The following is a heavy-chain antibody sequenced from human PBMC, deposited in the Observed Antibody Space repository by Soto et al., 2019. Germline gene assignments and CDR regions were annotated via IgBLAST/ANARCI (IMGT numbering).Heavy chain of an antibody. CDR3: AKEQLERHFGFDY. J-gene: IGHJ4*02. D-gene: IGHD1-1*01. V-gene: IGHV3-7*03. CDR1: GFTFSRYW. Sequence: GGSLRLSCAASGFTFSRYWMSWVRQAPGKGLEWVANIKGDGSEKYYVDSVKGRFTISRDNSKNMLYLQLDSLSDEDTALYYCAKEQLERHFGFDYWGQGTLVTVSS. CDR2: IKGDGSEK.